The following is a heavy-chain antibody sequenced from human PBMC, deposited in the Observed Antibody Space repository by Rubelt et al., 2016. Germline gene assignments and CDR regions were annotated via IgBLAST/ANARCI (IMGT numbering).Heavy chain of an antibody. V-gene: IGHV1-69*04. Sequence: QVQLVQSGAEVKKPGSSVKVSCKASGGTFSSYAISWVRQAPGQGLEWKGRIIPSLGMVNDAEEFWGRDTITADKSTSKAYMGLSSLGSEDTAVDYCARDSSSSIDYWGQGTLVTVSS. D-gene: IGHD6-6*01. J-gene: IGHJ4*02. CDR3: ARDSSSSIDY. CDR1: GGTFSSYA. CDR2: IIPSLGMV.